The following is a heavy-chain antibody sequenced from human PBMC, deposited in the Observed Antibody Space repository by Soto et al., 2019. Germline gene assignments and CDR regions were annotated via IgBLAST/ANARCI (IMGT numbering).Heavy chain of an antibody. CDR1: GFTFSIYW. V-gene: IGHV3-7*03. D-gene: IGHD6-13*01. CDR2: IKQDGSEK. J-gene: IGHJ6*02. Sequence: GGSLRLSCAASGFTFSIYWMSWVRQAPGKGLEWVANIKQDGSEKYYVDSVKGRFTISRDNAKNSLYLQMNSLRAEDTAVYYCARDTAAGDYGMDVWGQGTTVTVSS. CDR3: ARDTAAGDYGMDV.